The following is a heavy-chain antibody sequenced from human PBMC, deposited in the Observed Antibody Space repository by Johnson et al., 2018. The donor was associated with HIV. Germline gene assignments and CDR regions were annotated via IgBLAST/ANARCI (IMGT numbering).Heavy chain of an antibody. J-gene: IGHJ3*02. V-gene: IGHV3-30*18. CDR2: ISYDGSNK. Sequence: PGKGLEWVAVISYDGSNKYYADSVKGRFIISRDNSKNTLYLQMNSLRPDDTAVYFCAKEQPYYYDNRHAFDIWGQGTMVTVSS. CDR3: AKEQPYYYDNRHAFDI. D-gene: IGHD3-22*01.